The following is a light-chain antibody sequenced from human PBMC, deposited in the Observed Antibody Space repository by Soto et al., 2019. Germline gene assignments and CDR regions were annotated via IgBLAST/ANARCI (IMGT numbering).Light chain of an antibody. CDR2: EVS. J-gene: IGLJ3*02. Sequence: QSVLTQPASVSGSPGQSITISCTGTSSDVGAYNYVSWYQQHPGKAPKLMIYEVSYRPSGVSDRFSGSRSGNTAPLTISGLQAEDESDYYCSSYTSSTTWVFGGGTQLTVL. V-gene: IGLV2-14*01. CDR3: SSYTSSTTWV. CDR1: SSDVGAYNY.